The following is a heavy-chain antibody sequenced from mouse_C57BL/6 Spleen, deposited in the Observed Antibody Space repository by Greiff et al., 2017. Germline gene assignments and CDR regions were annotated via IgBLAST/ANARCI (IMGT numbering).Heavy chain of an antibody. CDR3: ARWGYGN. CDR2: INPNNGGT. J-gene: IGHJ2*01. D-gene: IGHD2-1*01. Sequence: VQLQQSGPELVKPGASVKISCKASGYTFTDYYMNWVKQSHGKSLEWIGDINPNNGGTSYNQKFKGKATLTVDKSSSTAYMELRSLTSEDSAVYYCARWGYGNWGQGTTLTVSS. CDR1: GYTFTDYY. V-gene: IGHV1-26*01.